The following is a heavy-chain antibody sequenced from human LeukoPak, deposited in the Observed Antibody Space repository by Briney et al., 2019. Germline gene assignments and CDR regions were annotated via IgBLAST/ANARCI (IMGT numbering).Heavy chain of an antibody. Sequence: KPSATLSLTCPVSGGSISSYYWSWIRPPPGKGLECIGYVYYSGSINYNPSLKRRVTLSVDTSKHQFSLKLSSVTAADTAVYYCARRVVSSALHLCDYWGQGTLDTVSS. CDR1: GGSISSYY. D-gene: IGHD3-22*01. J-gene: IGHJ4*02. CDR3: ARRVVSSALHLCDY. CDR2: VYYSGSI. V-gene: IGHV4-59*01.